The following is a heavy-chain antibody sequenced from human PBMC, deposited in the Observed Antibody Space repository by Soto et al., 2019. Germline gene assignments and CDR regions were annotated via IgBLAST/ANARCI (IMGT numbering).Heavy chain of an antibody. V-gene: IGHV3-9*01. CDR3: AKDVSGRGSFYYYFGMDV. Sequence: LVESGGGLVQPGRSLRLSCAASGFTFDDYAMHWVRQAPGKGLEWVSGISWNSGSIGYTDSVKARFTISRDNAKNSLYLQMNSLRAEDTALYYCAKDVSGRGSFYYYFGMDVWGHGTTVTVSS. D-gene: IGHD1-26*01. J-gene: IGHJ6*02. CDR1: GFTFDDYA. CDR2: ISWNSGSI.